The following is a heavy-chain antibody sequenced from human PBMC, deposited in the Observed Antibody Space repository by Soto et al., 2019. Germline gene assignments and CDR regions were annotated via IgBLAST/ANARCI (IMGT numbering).Heavy chain of an antibody. CDR2: INPNSGGT. D-gene: IGHD2-2*01. V-gene: IGHV1-2*04. J-gene: IGHJ5*02. Sequence: ASVKVSCKASGYTITGYYMHWVRQAPGQRLEWMGWINPNSGGTNYAQKFQGWVTMTRDTSISTAYMELSRLRSDDTAVYYCARDGLGVSSYCSSTSCLYNWFDPWGQGTLVNVSS. CDR3: ARDGLGVSSYCSSTSCLYNWFDP. CDR1: GYTITGYY.